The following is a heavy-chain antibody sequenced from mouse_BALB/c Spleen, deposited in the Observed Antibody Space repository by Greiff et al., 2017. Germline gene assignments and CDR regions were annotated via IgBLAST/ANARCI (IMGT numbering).Heavy chain of an antibody. CDR1: GFSLTGYG. CDR3: ARDRYGNLYYYAMDY. V-gene: IGHV2-6-7*01. Sequence: VKLKESGPGLVAPSQSLSITCTVSGFSLTGYGVNWVRQPPGKGLEWLGMIWGDGSTDYNSALKSRLSISKDNSKSQVFIKMNSLQTDDTARYYCARDRYGNLYYYAMDYWGQGTSVTVSS. D-gene: IGHD2-1*01. J-gene: IGHJ4*01. CDR2: IWGDGST.